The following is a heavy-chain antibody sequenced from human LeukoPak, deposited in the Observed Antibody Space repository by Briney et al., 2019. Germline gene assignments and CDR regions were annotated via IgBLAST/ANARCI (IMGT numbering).Heavy chain of an antibody. D-gene: IGHD6-13*01. V-gene: IGHV3-30*02. CDR1: GFTFSSYG. Sequence: GGSLRLSCAASGFTFSSYGMHWVRQAPGKGLEWVAFIRYDGSNKYYADSVKGRFTISRDNSKNTLYLQMNSLRAEDTALYYCTRLSGSWDAFDIWGQGTMVTVSS. CDR3: TRLSGSWDAFDI. J-gene: IGHJ3*02. CDR2: IRYDGSNK.